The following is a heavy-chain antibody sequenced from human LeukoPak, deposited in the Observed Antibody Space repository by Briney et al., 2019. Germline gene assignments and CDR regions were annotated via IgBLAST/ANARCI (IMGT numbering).Heavy chain of an antibody. Sequence: GGSLRLSCIASGFTFSNYWMSWVRQAPGKGLEWVASIKEDGSDKYYVDSVKGRFTISRDNTKNSLFVQMSSLRAENTAVYYCARLKDAVTIFDCWGQGILVTVSS. CDR1: GFTFSNYW. CDR2: IKEDGSDK. CDR3: ARLKDAVTIFDC. D-gene: IGHD4-17*01. J-gene: IGHJ5*01. V-gene: IGHV3-7*01.